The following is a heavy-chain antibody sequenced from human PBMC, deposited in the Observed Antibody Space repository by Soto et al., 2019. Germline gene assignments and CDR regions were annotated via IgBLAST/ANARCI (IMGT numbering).Heavy chain of an antibody. Sequence: EVQLVESGGGLVKPGGSLRLSCAASGFTFSSYAMTWVRQAPGKGLEWVSAISGGGGSTYYADSVKGRFTISRNNSKNTLYLQMNNLRAEDTALYYCAKDQGLGIPGGYDAFDIWGQGTMVTVSS. D-gene: IGHD7-27*01. CDR3: AKDQGLGIPGGYDAFDI. CDR1: GFTFSSYA. V-gene: IGHV3-23*04. CDR2: ISGGGGST. J-gene: IGHJ3*02.